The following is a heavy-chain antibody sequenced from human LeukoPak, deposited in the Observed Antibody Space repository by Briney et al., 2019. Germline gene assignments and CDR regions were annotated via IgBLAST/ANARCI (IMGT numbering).Heavy chain of an antibody. CDR1: GFAFSSQA. V-gene: IGHV3-23*01. J-gene: IGHJ4*02. D-gene: IGHD6-19*01. Sequence: GGSLRLSCAASGFAFSSQAMGWVRQAPGKGLEWVSVISDSGSITYYADSVKGRFTISRDNSKNTLFLQMNSLRAEDTAVYYCARDHSSGWYSDYFDYWGQGALVTVSS. CDR2: ISDSGSIT. CDR3: ARDHSSGWYSDYFDY.